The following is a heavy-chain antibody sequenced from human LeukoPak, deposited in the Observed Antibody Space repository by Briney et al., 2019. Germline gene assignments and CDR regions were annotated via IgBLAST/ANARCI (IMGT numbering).Heavy chain of an antibody. V-gene: IGHV1-69*13. Sequence: SVKVSCKASGGTFSSHAISWVRQAPGQGLEWMGGIIPIFGTANYAQKFQGRVTITADESTSTAYMELSSLRSEDTAVYYCARPENPGRYSSSSHGAFDIWGQGTMVTVSS. J-gene: IGHJ3*02. CDR2: IIPIFGTA. CDR3: ARPENPGRYSSSSHGAFDI. CDR1: GGTFSSHA. D-gene: IGHD6-6*01.